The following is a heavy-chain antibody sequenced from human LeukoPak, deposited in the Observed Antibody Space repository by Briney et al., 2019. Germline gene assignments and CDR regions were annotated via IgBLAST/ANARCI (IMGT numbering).Heavy chain of an antibody. D-gene: IGHD3-10*01. CDR2: IYYSGST. CDR3: ARAGWFGELTFDY. J-gene: IGHJ4*02. Sequence: SSETLSLTCTVSGGSISSYYWSWIRQPPGKGLEWIGYIYYSGSTNYNPSLKSRVTISVDTSKNQFSLKLSSVTAADTAVYYCARAGWFGELTFDYWGQGTLVTVSS. V-gene: IGHV4-59*01. CDR1: GGSISSYY.